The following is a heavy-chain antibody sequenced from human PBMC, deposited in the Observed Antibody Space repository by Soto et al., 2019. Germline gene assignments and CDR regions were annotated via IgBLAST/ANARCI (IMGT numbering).Heavy chain of an antibody. J-gene: IGHJ4*02. V-gene: IGHV3-30*03. D-gene: IGHD2-21*01. CDR1: GFTFSTYG. CDR3: ATQIYGGDDY. CDR2: ITYDGNNK. Sequence: QGQLVEAGGGVVQPGGSLRLSCAASGFTFSTYGMDWVRQAPGKGLEWVGVITYDGNNKYYGDSVKGRFSISRDNSKNTLYLQMNSLRAEDTAVYYCATQIYGGDDYWGQGTLVTVSS.